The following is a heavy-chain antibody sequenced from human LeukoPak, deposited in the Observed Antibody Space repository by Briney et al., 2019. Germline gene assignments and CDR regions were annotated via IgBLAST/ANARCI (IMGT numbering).Heavy chain of an antibody. Sequence: SSETLSLTCTVSGGSISSYYWSWIRQPPGKGLEWIGYIYYSGSTNYNPSLKSRVTISVDTSKNQFSLKLSSVTAADTAVYYCASFGSGSYFPYYYYGMDVWGQGTTVTVSS. CDR3: ASFGSGSYFPYYYYGMDV. J-gene: IGHJ6*02. V-gene: IGHV4-59*12. CDR2: IYYSGST. D-gene: IGHD3-10*01. CDR1: GGSISSYY.